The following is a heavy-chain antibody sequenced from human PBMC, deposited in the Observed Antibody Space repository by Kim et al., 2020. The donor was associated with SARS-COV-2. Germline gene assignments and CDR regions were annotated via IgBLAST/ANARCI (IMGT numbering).Heavy chain of an antibody. CDR3: ARHRGRVDQLLSDY. D-gene: IGHD2-2*01. J-gene: IGHJ4*02. V-gene: IGHV5-51*01. Sequence: SPSFQGTVTISADKSISTAYLQWSSLKASDTAMYYCARHRGRVDQLLSDYWGQGTLVTVSS.